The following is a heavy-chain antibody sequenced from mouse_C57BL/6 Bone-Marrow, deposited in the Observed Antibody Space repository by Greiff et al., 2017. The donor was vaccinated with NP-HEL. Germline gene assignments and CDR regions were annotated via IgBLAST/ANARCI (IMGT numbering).Heavy chain of an antibody. V-gene: IGHV14-4*01. CDR3: TTDYRAY. D-gene: IGHD2-14*01. Sequence: VQLKQSGAELVRPGASVKLSCTASGFNIKDDYMHWVKQRPEQGLEWIGWIDPENGDTEYASKFQGKATKTADTSSNTAYLQLSSLTSEDTAVYYCTTDYRAYWGQGTLVTVSA. CDR2: IDPENGDT. J-gene: IGHJ3*01. CDR1: GFNIKDDY.